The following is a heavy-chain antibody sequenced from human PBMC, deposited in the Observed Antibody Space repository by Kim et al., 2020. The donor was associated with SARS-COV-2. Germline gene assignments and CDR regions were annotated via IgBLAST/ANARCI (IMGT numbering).Heavy chain of an antibody. D-gene: IGHD2-21*02. CDR3: AADPAYCGGDCYPPLYYGMDV. CDR1: GFTFTSSA. Sequence: SVKVSCKASGFTFTSSAMQWVRQARGQRLEWIGWIVVGSGNTNYAQKFQERVTITRDMSTSTAYMELSSLRSEDTAVYYCAADPAYCGGDCYPPLYYGMDVWGQGTTVTVSS. CDR2: IVVGSGNT. V-gene: IGHV1-58*02. J-gene: IGHJ6*02.